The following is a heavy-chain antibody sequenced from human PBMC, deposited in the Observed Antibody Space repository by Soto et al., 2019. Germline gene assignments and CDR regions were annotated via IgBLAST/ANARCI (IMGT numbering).Heavy chain of an antibody. D-gene: IGHD1-1*01. J-gene: IGHJ5*02. CDR3: AKTGTDGSWFDP. CDR1: GFSRSTSGMR. V-gene: IGHV2-70*04. CDR2: IDWDDAK. Sequence: SGPTLVNPTQTLTLTCTFSGFSRSTSGMRVSWIRQPPGKALEWLARIDWDDAKFYSTTLKTRLTISKDIAKNQVVLTMTNMDPVDTATYYCAKTGTDGSWFDPWGLGTLVTVSS.